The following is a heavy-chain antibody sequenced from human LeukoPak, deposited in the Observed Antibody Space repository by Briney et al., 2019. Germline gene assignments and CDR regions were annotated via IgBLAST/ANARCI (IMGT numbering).Heavy chain of an antibody. Sequence: PSETLSLTCAVYGGSFSGYYWSWIRQPPGKGLEWIGEINHSGSTNYNPSLKSRVTISVDTSKHQFSLKLSSVTAADTAVYYCARGRIVGAPSLNYWGQGTLVTVSS. D-gene: IGHD1-26*01. CDR2: INHSGST. CDR3: ARGRIVGAPSLNY. CDR1: GGSFSGYY. J-gene: IGHJ4*02. V-gene: IGHV4-34*01.